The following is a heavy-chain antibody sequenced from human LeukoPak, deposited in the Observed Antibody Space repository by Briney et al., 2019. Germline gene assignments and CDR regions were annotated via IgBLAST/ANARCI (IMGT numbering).Heavy chain of an antibody. CDR1: GFSFSDYY. J-gene: IGHJ4*02. CDR3: ARGGTGAFDY. CDR2: ISSRSTYI. D-gene: IGHD2-8*02. Sequence: GGSLSLSCTASGFSFSDYYMSWIRQAPGKGLEWISYISSRSTYISDADSVKGRFTISRDNAKNLLFLQMNSLRVEDTALYYCARGGTGAFDYWGQGILVTVSS. V-gene: IGHV3-11*06.